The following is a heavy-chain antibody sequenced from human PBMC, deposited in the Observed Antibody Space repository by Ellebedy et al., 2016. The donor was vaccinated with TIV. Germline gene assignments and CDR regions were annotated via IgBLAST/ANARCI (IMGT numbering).Heavy chain of an antibody. CDR1: GGSFSGYY. D-gene: IGHD3-10*01. CDR2: INHRGVT. V-gene: IGHV4-34*01. CDR3: ARGSMVRGLAG. J-gene: IGHJ4*02. Sequence: SQTLSLTCXVSGGSFSGYYWSWIRQPPGKGLEWIGDINHRGVTKYISSLRSRVTISLDTSKRQFSLNLTSVTAADTAFYYCARGSMVRGLAGWGQGTLVTVSS.